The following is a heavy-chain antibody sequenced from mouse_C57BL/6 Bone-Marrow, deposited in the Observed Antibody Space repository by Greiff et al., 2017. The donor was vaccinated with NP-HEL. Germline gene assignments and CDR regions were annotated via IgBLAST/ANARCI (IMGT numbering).Heavy chain of an antibody. Sequence: EVQLQQSGAELVKPGASVKLSCTASGFNIKDYYMHWVKQRTEQGLEWIGRIDPEDGETKYAPKFQGKATITADTSSNTAYLQLSSLTSEDTAVYYCASGDFTTLVAPYAMDYWGQGTSVTVSS. V-gene: IGHV14-2*01. CDR1: GFNIKDYY. D-gene: IGHD1-1*01. CDR2: IDPEDGET. J-gene: IGHJ4*01. CDR3: ASGDFTTLVAPYAMDY.